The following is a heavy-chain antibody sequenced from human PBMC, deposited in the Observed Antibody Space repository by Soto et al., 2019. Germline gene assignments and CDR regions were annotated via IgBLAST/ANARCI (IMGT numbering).Heavy chain of an antibody. D-gene: IGHD3-10*01. J-gene: IGHJ6*03. CDR3: ARDGYFGSGSYYNPPYYYYYYMDV. CDR2: IYYSGST. Sequence: SETLSLTCTVSGGSIISSSYYWGWIRQPPGKGLEWIGSIYYSGSTYYNPSLKSRVTISVDTSKNQFSLKLSSVTAADTAVYYCARDGYFGSGSYYNPPYYYYYYMDVWGKGTTVTVSS. V-gene: IGHV4-39*07. CDR1: GGSIISSSYY.